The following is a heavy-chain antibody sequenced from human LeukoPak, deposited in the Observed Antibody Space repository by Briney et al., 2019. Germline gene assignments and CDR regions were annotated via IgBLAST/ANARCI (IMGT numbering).Heavy chain of an antibody. Sequence: PSQTLSLTCTVSGGSISSGSYYWSWIRQPAGKGLEWIGRIYTSGSTNYNPSLKSRVTISVDTSKNRFSLRLSSVTAADTAVYYCARDQLPGFDPWGQGTLVTVPS. CDR1: GGSISSGSYY. CDR3: ARDQLPGFDP. V-gene: IGHV4-61*02. CDR2: IYTSGST. D-gene: IGHD4-23*01. J-gene: IGHJ5*02.